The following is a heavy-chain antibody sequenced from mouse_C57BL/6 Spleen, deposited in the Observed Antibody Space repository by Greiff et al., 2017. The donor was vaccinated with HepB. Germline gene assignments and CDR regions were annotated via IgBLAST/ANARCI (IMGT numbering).Heavy chain of an antibody. V-gene: IGHV5-4*01. CDR2: ISDGGSYT. Sequence: EVQLVESGGGLVKPGGSLKLSCAASGFTFSSYAMSWVRQTPEKRLEWVATISDGGSYTYYPDNVKGRFTISRDNAKNNLYLQMSHLKSEDTAMYYCARGLRGLFDYWGQGTTLTVSS. J-gene: IGHJ2*01. CDR1: GFTFSSYA. D-gene: IGHD1-1*01. CDR3: ARGLRGLFDY.